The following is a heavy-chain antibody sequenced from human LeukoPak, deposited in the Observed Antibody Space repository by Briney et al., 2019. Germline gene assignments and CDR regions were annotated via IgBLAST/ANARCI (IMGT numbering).Heavy chain of an antibody. D-gene: IGHD6-13*01. V-gene: IGHV4-39*07. Sequence: PSETLSLTCTVSGGSISSSSYYWGWIRQPPGKGLEWIGSIYYSGSTYYNPSLKSRVTISVDTSKNQFSLKLSSVTAADTAVYYCARSSSWLTYPLFDYWGQGTLVTVSS. CDR2: IYYSGST. CDR1: GGSISSSSYY. CDR3: ARSSSWLTYPLFDY. J-gene: IGHJ4*02.